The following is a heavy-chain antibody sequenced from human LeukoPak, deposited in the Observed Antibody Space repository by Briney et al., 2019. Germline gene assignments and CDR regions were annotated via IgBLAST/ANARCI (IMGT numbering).Heavy chain of an antibody. V-gene: IGHV4-61*02. J-gene: IGHJ4*02. CDR3: ARASGRYGYMIDY. D-gene: IGHD5-24*01. CDR2: IYPSGST. Sequence: SQTLSLTCTVSGGSISSGSYYWSWIRQPAGKGLEWIGRIYPSGSTNHNPSLRSRVTISIDTSKNQFSLKLSSVAAADTAVYYCARASGRYGYMIDYWGQGTLVTVSS. CDR1: GGSISSGSYY.